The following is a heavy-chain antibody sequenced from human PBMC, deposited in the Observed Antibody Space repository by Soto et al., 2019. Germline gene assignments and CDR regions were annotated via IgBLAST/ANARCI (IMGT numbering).Heavy chain of an antibody. J-gene: IGHJ6*02. V-gene: IGHV1-46*01. CDR3: ATSTGGSDYAYYGLGV. CDR1: GNGFTTHY. CDR2: INPSGVIT. Sequence: QVQLVQSGAEVVKPGASLKFSCKGSGNGFTTHYVHWVRQAPGQGLEWMAVINPSGVITDYAQKLQGRVNVTRDTSTSTVYMALSSLRSDDTAVYYCATSTGGSDYAYYGLGVWGQGTTVTVSS. D-gene: IGHD3-10*01.